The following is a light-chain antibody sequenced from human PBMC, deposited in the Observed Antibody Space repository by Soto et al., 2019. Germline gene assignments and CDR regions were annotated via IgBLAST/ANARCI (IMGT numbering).Light chain of an antibody. CDR1: NSDVGGYNY. V-gene: IGLV2-8*01. CDR3: SSYAGSNNFVV. J-gene: IGLJ2*01. CDR2: EVS. Sequence: HSALTQPPSASGSPGQSVTISCTGTNSDVGGYNYVSWYQQHPGKAPKLMIYEVSKRPSGVPDRFSGSKSGNTASLTVSGLQAEDEADYYCSSYAGSNNFVVFGGGTKLTAL.